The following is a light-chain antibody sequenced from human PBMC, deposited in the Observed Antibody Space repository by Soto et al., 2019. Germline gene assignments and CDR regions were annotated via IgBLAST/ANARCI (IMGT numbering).Light chain of an antibody. CDR1: SSNIGAGYD. CDR3: QSYDRSLRGVV. Sequence: QSVLTQPPSVPGAPGQRVTISCTGSSSNIGAGYDVHWYQQLPGTAPKLLIYHNSNRPSGVPDRFSGPKSGTSASLAITGLQAEDEGDYYCQSYDRSLRGVVFGGGTKLTVL. J-gene: IGLJ2*01. CDR2: HNS. V-gene: IGLV1-40*01.